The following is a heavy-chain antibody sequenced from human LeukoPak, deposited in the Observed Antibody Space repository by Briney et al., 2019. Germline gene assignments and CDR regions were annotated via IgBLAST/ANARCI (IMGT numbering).Heavy chain of an antibody. Sequence: PSETLSLTCAVYGGSFSGYYWSWIRQPPGKGLEWIGEINHSGSTNSNPSLKSRVTISVDTSKNQFSLKLSSVTAADTAVYYCARGIEYYDFWSGPIAAKDYWGQGTLVTVSS. CDR2: INHSGST. D-gene: IGHD3-3*01. CDR1: GGSFSGYY. V-gene: IGHV4-34*01. J-gene: IGHJ4*02. CDR3: ARGIEYYDFWSGPIAAKDY.